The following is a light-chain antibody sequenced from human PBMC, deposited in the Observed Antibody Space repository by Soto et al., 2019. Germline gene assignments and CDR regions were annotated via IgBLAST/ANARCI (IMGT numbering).Light chain of an antibody. Sequence: QSVLTQPPSVSGAPGQRVTLSCAGSSSNIGTGYDVHWYQHLPGTAPKLLIYGNNNRPSGVPDRFSGSKSGTSASLAITGLQPEDEADYYCQSYDSSLSAWVFGGGTKLTVL. J-gene: IGLJ3*02. CDR2: GNN. CDR1: SSNIGTGYD. V-gene: IGLV1-40*01. CDR3: QSYDSSLSAWV.